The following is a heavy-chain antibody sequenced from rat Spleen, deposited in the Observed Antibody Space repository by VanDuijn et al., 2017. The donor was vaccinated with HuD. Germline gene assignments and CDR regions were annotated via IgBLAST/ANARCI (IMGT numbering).Heavy chain of an antibody. Sequence: EVQLVESGGGLVQPGRSLKVSCEASGFTFRNFDMAWVRQAPTKGLEWVASISPSGVTYYRDSVKGRFTVSRENAKSTLCLLMDSLRSEDTATYYCARQDTSGYSNWFAYWGQGVMVTVSS. CDR3: ARQDTSGYSNWFAY. CDR1: GFTFRNFD. D-gene: IGHD4-3*01. CDR2: ISPSGVT. V-gene: IGHV5-25*01. J-gene: IGHJ2*01.